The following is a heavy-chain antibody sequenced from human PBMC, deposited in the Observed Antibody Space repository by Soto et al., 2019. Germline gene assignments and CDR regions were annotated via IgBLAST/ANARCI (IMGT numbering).Heavy chain of an antibody. CDR1: GFPFDDYS. CDR3: ARGPYDYVWGSDPPHFDY. J-gene: IGHJ4*02. D-gene: IGHD3-16*02. Sequence: PGGSLRLSCAASGFPFDDYSMNWVRQVPGKGLEWVSLISSGGGTTYCADSVKGRFTISRDNAKNSLYLQMNSLRAEDTAVYYCARGPYDYVWGSDPPHFDYWGQGTLVTVSS. CDR2: ISSGGGTT. V-gene: IGHV3-43*01.